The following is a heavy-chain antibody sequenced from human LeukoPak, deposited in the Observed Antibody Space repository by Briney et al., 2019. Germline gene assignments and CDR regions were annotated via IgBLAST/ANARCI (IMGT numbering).Heavy chain of an antibody. CDR2: ISYDGSNK. V-gene: IGHV3-30*04. CDR3: ARDLMLRYFDWLLPWFDP. J-gene: IGHJ5*02. D-gene: IGHD3-9*01. Sequence: GRSLRLSCAASGFTFSSYAMHWVRQAPGKGLEWVAVISYDGSNKYYADSVKGRFTISRDNSKNTLHLQMNSLRAEDTAVYYCARDLMLRYFDWLLPWFDPWGQGTLVTVSS. CDR1: GFTFSSYA.